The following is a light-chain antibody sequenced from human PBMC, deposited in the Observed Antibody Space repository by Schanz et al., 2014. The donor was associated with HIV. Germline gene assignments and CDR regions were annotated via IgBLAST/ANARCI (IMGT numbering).Light chain of an antibody. CDR3: SSYAGSNNVV. V-gene: IGLV2-8*01. CDR2: EVS. CDR1: SSDVGGYNY. J-gene: IGLJ2*01. Sequence: QSVLTQPASLSGSPGQSVTISCTGTSSDVGGYNYVSWYQQHPGKAPKLMIYEVSKRPSGVPDRFSGSKSGNTASLTVSGLQAEDEADYYCSSYAGSNNVVFGGGTNSPS.